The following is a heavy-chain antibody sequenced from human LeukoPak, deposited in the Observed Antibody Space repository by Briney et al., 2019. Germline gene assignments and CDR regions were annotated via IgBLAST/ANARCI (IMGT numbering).Heavy chain of an antibody. CDR1: GFTLSSYW. J-gene: IGHJ4*02. CDR3: VRVGYSSSWYVDY. CDR2: INSDGSST. Sequence: GGSLRLSCAASGFTLSSYWMHWVRQAPGKGLVWVSRINSDGSSTSYADSVKGRFTISRDNAKNTLYLQMNSLRAEDTAVYYCVRVGYSSSWYVDYWGQGTLVTVSS. V-gene: IGHV3-74*01. D-gene: IGHD6-13*01.